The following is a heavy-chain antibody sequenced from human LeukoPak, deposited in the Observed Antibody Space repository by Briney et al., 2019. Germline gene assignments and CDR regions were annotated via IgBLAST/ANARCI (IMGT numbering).Heavy chain of an antibody. CDR1: GFTFSSYA. J-gene: IGHJ4*02. D-gene: IGHD6-13*01. Sequence: GGSLRLSCAASGFTFSSYAMSWVRQAPGKGLEWVSAISGSGDSTYYTDSVKGRFTISRDNSKNTLYLQMNSLRAEDTAVCYCAKERYSSSWSTDFDYWGQGTLVTVSS. CDR2: ISGSGDST. CDR3: AKERYSSSWSTDFDY. V-gene: IGHV3-23*01.